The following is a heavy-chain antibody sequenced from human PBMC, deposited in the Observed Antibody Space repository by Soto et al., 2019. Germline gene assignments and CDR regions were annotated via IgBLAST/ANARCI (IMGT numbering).Heavy chain of an antibody. CDR3: ALGYCSGGSCWDFDY. V-gene: IGHV4-39*01. D-gene: IGHD2-15*01. J-gene: IGHJ4*02. CDR2: IYYSGST. Sequence: PSETLSLTCSVSCGSISSNNYYWGWIRQPPGKGLEWIGSIYYSGSTYYNPSLASRVTISVDTSKNQFSLKLSSVTAADTAVYYCALGYCSGGSCWDFDYWGQGSLVTVSS. CDR1: CGSISSNNYY.